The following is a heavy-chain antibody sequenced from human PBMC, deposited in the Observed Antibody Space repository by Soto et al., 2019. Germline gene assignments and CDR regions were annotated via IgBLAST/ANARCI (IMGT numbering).Heavy chain of an antibody. Sequence: ALSLTCTVSGGSISSGGYYWSWIRQHPGKGLEWIGYIYYSGSTYYNPSLKSRVTISVDTSKNQFSLKLSSVTAADTAVYYCARGTPVPAAIVAWGQGNLVTVSS. CDR3: ARGTPVPAAIVA. CDR2: IYYSGST. V-gene: IGHV4-31*03. CDR1: GGSISSGGYY. D-gene: IGHD2-2*01. J-gene: IGHJ5*02.